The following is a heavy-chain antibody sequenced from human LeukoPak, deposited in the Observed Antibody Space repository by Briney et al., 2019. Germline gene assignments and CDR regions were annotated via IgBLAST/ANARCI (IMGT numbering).Heavy chain of an antibody. CDR2: ISSSSSYI. Sequence: GGSLRLSCAASGFTFSSYSMNWVRQAPGKGLEWVSSISSSSSYIYYADSVKGRFTISRDNAKNSLYLQMNSLRAEDTAVYYCARDRGQQLTPFDYWGQGTLVTVSS. CDR1: GFTFSSYS. CDR3: ARDRGQQLTPFDY. V-gene: IGHV3-21*01. D-gene: IGHD6-13*01. J-gene: IGHJ4*02.